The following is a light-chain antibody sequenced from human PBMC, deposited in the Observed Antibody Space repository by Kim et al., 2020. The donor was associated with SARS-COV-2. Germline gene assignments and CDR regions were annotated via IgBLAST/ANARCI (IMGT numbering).Light chain of an antibody. CDR3: QHYGNSYT. CDR2: GAS. V-gene: IGKV3-20*01. CDR1: QSVSSSY. Sequence: EIVLTQSPGTLSLSPGERATLSCRASQSVSSSYLAWYQQKPGQAPRLLIYGASSRATGIPDRFSGSGSGTDFTLTISRLEPEDFAVYYHQHYGNSYTFGQGTKLEI. J-gene: IGKJ2*01.